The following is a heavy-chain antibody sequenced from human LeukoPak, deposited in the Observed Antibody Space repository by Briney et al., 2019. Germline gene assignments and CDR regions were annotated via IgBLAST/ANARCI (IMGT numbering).Heavy chain of an antibody. J-gene: IGHJ3*02. CDR3: ARGGTDHDAFDI. CDR1: GFTFRSYG. Sequence: GGSLRLSCAASGFTFRSYGMHWVRQAPGKGLEWVAVIWYDGSNKYYADSVKGRFTISRDNSKNTLYLQMNSLRAEDTAVYYCARGGTDHDAFDIWGQGTMVTVSS. CDR2: IWYDGSNK. V-gene: IGHV3-33*01. D-gene: IGHD3-16*01.